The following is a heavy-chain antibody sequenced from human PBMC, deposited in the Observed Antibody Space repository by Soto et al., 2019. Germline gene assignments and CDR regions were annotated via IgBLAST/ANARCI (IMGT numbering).Heavy chain of an antibody. V-gene: IGHV4-4*02. CDR3: ASLRQYNGMEV. Sequence: QVQLQESGPGLVKPSGTLSLTCAVSGGSISSSNWWRWVRQPPGKGLEWIGEIYHIGSTNYNPSLRSRATISEDKSKNQFSFKVNSVTAADTAVYFCASLRQYNGMEVWGQGTTVTVSS. D-gene: IGHD3-9*01. J-gene: IGHJ6*02. CDR1: GGSISSSNW. CDR2: IYHIGST.